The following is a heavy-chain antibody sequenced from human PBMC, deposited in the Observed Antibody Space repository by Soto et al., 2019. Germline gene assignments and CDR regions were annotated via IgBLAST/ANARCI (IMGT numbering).Heavy chain of an antibody. V-gene: IGHV1-18*04. CDR1: GYTFTCYG. CDR2: ISAYNGNT. CDR3: ARDKGVGTTSRWFDP. D-gene: IGHD1-7*01. J-gene: IGHJ5*02. Sequence: ASVKVSCKASGYTFTCYGISWVRQAPGQGLEWMGWISAYNGNTNYAQKLQGRVTMTTDTSTSTAYMELRSLRSDDTAVYYCARDKGVGTTSRWFDPWGQGTLVTVSS.